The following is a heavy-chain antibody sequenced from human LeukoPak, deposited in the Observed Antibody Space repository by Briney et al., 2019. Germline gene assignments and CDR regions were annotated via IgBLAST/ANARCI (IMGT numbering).Heavy chain of an antibody. Sequence: GGSLRLSCAASGFTFSSYEINWVRQAPGKGLEWVSYISSSGSTRYYADSVKGRFTISRDNAKNSLYVQINSLRAEDTAVYYCARASITMARGELVFYFDYWGQGTLVTVSS. D-gene: IGHD3-10*01. CDR1: GFTFSSYE. CDR2: ISSSGSTR. V-gene: IGHV3-48*03. CDR3: ARASITMARGELVFYFDY. J-gene: IGHJ4*02.